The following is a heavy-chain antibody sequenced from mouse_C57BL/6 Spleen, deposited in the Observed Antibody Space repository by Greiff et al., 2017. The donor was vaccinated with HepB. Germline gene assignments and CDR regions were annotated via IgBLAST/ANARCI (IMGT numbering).Heavy chain of an antibody. V-gene: IGHV5-9-1*02. D-gene: IGHD2-12*01. Sequence: DVKLQESGEGLVKPGGSLKLSCAASGFTFSSYAMSWVRQTPEKRLEWVAYISSGGDYIYYADTVKGRFTISRDNARNTLYLQMSSLKSEDTAMYYCTRDRGCCYVVLFAYWGQGTLVTVSA. CDR2: ISSGGDYI. CDR1: GFTFSSYA. CDR3: TRDRGCCYVVLFAY. J-gene: IGHJ3*01.